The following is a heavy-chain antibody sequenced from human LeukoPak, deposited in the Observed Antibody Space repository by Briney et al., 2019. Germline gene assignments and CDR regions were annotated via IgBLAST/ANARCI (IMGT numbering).Heavy chain of an antibody. J-gene: IGHJ4*02. CDR1: GFTFSSYA. D-gene: IGHD3-16*01. CDR2: ISYDGSNK. CDR3: ARANKGAFDY. Sequence: GGSLRLSCAASGFTFSSYAMHWVRQAPGKGLEWVAVISYDGSNKYYADSVKGRFTISRDNSKNTLYLQMNSLRAEDTAVYYCARANKGAFDYWGQGTLVTVSS. V-gene: IGHV3-30*04.